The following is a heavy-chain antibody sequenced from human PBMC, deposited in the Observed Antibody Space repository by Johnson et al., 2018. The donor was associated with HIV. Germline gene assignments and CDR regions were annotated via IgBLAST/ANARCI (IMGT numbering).Heavy chain of an antibody. V-gene: IGHV3-33*06. J-gene: IGHJ3*02. CDR2: IWYDGGRK. CDR3: AKAYCPGCDAFDI. CDR1: GFTFSTYG. Sequence: QVQLVESGGGVVQPGRSLRLSCGASGFTFSTYGMHWVRQTPGKGLEWVAVIWYDGGRKYYADSVKVRFTISRDNSKKTCKMQMKSLRTEDSGGYYCAKAYCPGCDAFDIWGQGTMVTVSS. D-gene: IGHD2-21*01.